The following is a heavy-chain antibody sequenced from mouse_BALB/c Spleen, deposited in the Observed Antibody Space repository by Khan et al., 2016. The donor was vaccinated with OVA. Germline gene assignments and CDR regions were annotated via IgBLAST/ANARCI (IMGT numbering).Heavy chain of an antibody. CDR3: ARSGYGGFAY. V-gene: IGHV1-18*01. D-gene: IGHD1-2*01. J-gene: IGHJ3*01. CDR1: GYSFTDYT. CDR2: INPYNGGT. Sequence: EVQLQQSGPELVKPGASMKISCKASGYSFTDYTMNWVKQSHGKSLEWIGLINPYNGGTSDNQKFKGKATLTVDKSSSTAYMERLSLTSGDSAVYYCARSGYGGFAYWGQGTLVTVSA.